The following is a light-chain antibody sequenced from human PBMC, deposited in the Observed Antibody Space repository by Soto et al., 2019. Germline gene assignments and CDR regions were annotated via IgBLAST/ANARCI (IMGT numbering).Light chain of an antibody. J-gene: IGKJ1*01. CDR1: QSVSNN. CDR3: QQYNTWPRT. CDR2: RAS. V-gene: IGKV3-15*01. Sequence: ESVLMQSPGTLSLSPGERSTLSCKASQSVSNNYLAWYQQKAGQAPRLLIYRASTRATGIPARFSGSGSGTEFTLTISSLQSEDVAVYYCQQYNTWPRTFGQGTKVDNK.